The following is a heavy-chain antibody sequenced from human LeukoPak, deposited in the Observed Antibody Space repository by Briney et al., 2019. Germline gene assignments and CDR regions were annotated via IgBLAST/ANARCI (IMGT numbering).Heavy chain of an antibody. CDR3: AKDPSQYQLLYWTFDP. V-gene: IGHV3-23*01. Sequence: GGSLRLSCAASGFTFSSYSMNWVRQAPGKGLEWVSAISGSGGSTYYADSVKGRFTISRDNSKNTLYLQMNSLRAEDTAVYYCAKDPSQYQLLYWTFDPWGQGTLVTVSS. CDR1: GFTFSSYS. CDR2: ISGSGGST. J-gene: IGHJ5*02. D-gene: IGHD2-2*02.